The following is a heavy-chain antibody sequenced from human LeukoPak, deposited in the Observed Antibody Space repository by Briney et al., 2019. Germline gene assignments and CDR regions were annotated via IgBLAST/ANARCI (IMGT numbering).Heavy chain of an antibody. CDR1: GGSISSYY. D-gene: IGHD3-22*01. J-gene: IGHJ5*02. CDR3: ARRGTDYYDSSGYPLLWFDP. V-gene: IGHV4-59*08. CDR2: IYYSGST. Sequence: KPSETLSLTCTVSGGSISSYYWSWIRQPPGKGLEWIGYIYYSGSTNYNPSLKSRVTISVDTSKSQFSLKLSSVTAADTAVYYCARRGTDYYDSSGYPLLWFDPWGQGTLVTVSS.